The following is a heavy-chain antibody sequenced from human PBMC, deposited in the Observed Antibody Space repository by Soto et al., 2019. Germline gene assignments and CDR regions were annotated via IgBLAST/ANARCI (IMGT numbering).Heavy chain of an antibody. V-gene: IGHV1-69*01. CDR3: ARGPPYSSGWYVSRNWLES. J-gene: IGHJ5*01. D-gene: IGHD6-19*01. CDR2: IITIFATS. Sequence: QVQLVQSGAEVRKPGSSVNVSCKASGGTFNSFAISWVRQAPGQGLEWMGGIITIFATSNYPQRFQGIVTITADESTSTAYMELSRLRSEDTAVYYCARGPPYSSGWYVSRNWLESWGQGTLVNVSS. CDR1: GGTFNSFA.